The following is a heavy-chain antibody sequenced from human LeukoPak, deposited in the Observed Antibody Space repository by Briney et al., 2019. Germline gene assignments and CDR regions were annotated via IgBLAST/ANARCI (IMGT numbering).Heavy chain of an antibody. J-gene: IGHJ4*01. V-gene: IGHV3-23*01. CDR3: AKGIYSSGWSYFDY. Sequence: GGSLRLSCAASGFTSSNSAMSWVRQAPGKGLEWVSTLSGSGITTYYADSVKGRFTISRDNSKNTLYLQMNSLRAEDTAVYYCAKGIYSSGWSYFDYWGHGTLVTVSS. D-gene: IGHD6-19*01. CDR2: LSGSGITT. CDR1: GFTSSNSA.